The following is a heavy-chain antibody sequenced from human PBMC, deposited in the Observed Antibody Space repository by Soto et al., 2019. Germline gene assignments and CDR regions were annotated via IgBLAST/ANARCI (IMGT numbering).Heavy chain of an antibody. Sequence: GAPVNVSCQASGYTFTSYGISWVRQAPEQGLEWMGWVSAYNGNTNYAQKLQGRVTMTTDTSTNTTHMELRSLRSHDTAVYYCASDSPYLFTTGLSPYYYESSGSLDACDIWGQGTMGSVSS. CDR2: VSAYNGNT. J-gene: IGHJ3*02. CDR3: ASDSPYLFTTGLSPYYYESSGSLDACDI. D-gene: IGHD3-22*01. CDR1: GYTFTSYG. V-gene: IGHV1-18*01.